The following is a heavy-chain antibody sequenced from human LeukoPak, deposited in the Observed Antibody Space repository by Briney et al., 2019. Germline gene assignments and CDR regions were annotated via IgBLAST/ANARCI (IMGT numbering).Heavy chain of an antibody. CDR1: GFTFSSYG. CDR3: AKGNAYYYDSSGYYPFDY. D-gene: IGHD3-22*01. Sequence: GGSLRLSCAASGFTFSSYGMHWVRQAPGKGLEWVAVISYDGSNKYCADSVKGRFTISRDNSKNTLYLQMNSLRAEDTAVYYCAKGNAYYYDSSGYYPFDYWGQGTLVTVSS. J-gene: IGHJ4*02. V-gene: IGHV3-30*18. CDR2: ISYDGSNK.